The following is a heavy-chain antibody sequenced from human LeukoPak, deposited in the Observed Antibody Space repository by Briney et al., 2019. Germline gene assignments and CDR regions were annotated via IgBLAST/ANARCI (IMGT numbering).Heavy chain of an antibody. J-gene: IGHJ4*02. Sequence: PGGSLRLSCAASGFTVSSNYMSWVRQAPGKGLGWVSVIYSGGSTYYADSVKGRFTISRDNSKNTLYLQMNSLRAEDTAVYYCARHVEMANYFDYWGQGTLVTVSS. CDR3: ARHVEMANYFDY. D-gene: IGHD5-24*01. CDR2: IYSGGST. CDR1: GFTVSSNY. V-gene: IGHV3-53*01.